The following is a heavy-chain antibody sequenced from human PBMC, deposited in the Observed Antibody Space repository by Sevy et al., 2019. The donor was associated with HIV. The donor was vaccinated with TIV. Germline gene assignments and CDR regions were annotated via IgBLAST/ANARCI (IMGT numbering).Heavy chain of an antibody. CDR1: GGTFSSYA. CDR2: IIPIFGTA. J-gene: IGHJ6*02. D-gene: IGHD3-22*01. V-gene: IGHV1-69*13. Sequence: ASVKVSCKASGGTFSSYAISWVRQAPGQGLEWMGGIIPIFGTANYAQKFQGRVTITADESTSTAYMELSSLRSEDTAVYYCARRHLENLYYYDSSGFYYYYGMDVWGQGTTVTVSS. CDR3: ARRHLENLYYYDSSGFYYYYGMDV.